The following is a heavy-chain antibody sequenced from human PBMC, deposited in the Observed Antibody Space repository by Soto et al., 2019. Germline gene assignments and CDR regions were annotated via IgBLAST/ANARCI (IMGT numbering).Heavy chain of an antibody. CDR2: MNPNSGNT. CDR3: ARKGPANYYYYMDV. Sequence: ASVKVSCKASGYTFTSYDLNWVRQATGQGLEWMGWMNPNSGNTGYAQKFQGRVTMTRNTSISTAYMELSSLRSEDTAVYYCARKGPANYYYYMDVWGEGTTVTVSS. CDR1: GYTFTSYD. V-gene: IGHV1-8*01. J-gene: IGHJ6*03.